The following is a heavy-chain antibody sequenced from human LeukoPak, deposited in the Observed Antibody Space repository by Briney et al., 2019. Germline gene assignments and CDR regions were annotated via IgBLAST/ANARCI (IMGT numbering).Heavy chain of an antibody. Sequence: ASVKVSCKASGYTFTGYYMHWVRQAPGQGLEWMGWINPNSGGTNYAQKFQGRVTMTRDTSISTAYMELSRLRSDDTAVYYCARDPKLTGDVFDIWGQGTMVTVSS. CDR3: ARDPKLTGDVFDI. CDR1: GYTFTGYY. D-gene: IGHD7-27*01. V-gene: IGHV1-2*02. J-gene: IGHJ3*02. CDR2: INPNSGGT.